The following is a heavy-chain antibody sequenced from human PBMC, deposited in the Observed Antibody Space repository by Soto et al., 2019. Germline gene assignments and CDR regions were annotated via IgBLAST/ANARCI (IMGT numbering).Heavy chain of an antibody. V-gene: IGHV1-3*01. J-gene: IGHJ4*02. CDR2: IDAGNGNT. CDR1: GYTFTKYV. Sequence: GASVKVSCKASGYTFTKYVMHWVRQAPGQRLEWMGWIDAGNGNTVYLQKFQGRLTITRDTSASTAYMELSSLRSEDTAVYYCARDNSGWSDYWGQGTLVTVSS. CDR3: ARDNSGWSDY. D-gene: IGHD6-19*01.